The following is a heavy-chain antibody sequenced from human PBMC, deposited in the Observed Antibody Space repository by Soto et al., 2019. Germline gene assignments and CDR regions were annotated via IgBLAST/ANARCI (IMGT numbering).Heavy chain of an antibody. CDR3: TRGHTDMVSRPHDSYDGMDG. D-gene: IGHD5-18*01. V-gene: IGHV1-46*01. Sequence: QVQLVQSGAVVQKPGASVKVSCKASGYTFTSYYMHWVRQAPGQGLEWMGIINPSGGSTSYAQKFQGRATMTRDTSTSTVHMVRSSQRTEDTALYYWTRGHTDMVSRPHDSYDGMDGWGQATTVTVSS. CDR2: INPSGGST. CDR1: GYTFTSYY. J-gene: IGHJ6*02.